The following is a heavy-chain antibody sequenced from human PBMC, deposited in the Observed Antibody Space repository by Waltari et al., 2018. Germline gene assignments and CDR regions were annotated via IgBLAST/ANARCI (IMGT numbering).Heavy chain of an antibody. CDR2: ISSSGTSI. Sequence: EMQLVESGGGLVQPGGSLSLSCAASAFTFTTYEMNWVRQAPGKGLEWISYISSSGTSIYYADSVKGRFTISRDNAQDSLYLQMNSLRAEDTAVYYCARAAITGTGFDFWGQGSLVTVSS. D-gene: IGHD1-20*01. CDR1: AFTFTTYE. J-gene: IGHJ4*02. V-gene: IGHV3-48*03. CDR3: ARAAITGTGFDF.